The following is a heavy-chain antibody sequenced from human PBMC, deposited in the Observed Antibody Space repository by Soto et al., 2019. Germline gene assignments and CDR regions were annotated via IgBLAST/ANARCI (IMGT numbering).Heavy chain of an antibody. V-gene: IGHV1-3*01. D-gene: IGHD5-18*01. CDR3: ARPLVDGYIYGPLLG. CDR2: INAGNGNT. Sequence: ASVKVSCKASGYTFSSYTMQWVRQAPGQRLEWMGWINAGNGNTKYSQKFQGRVTITRDSSASTAYMELSSLRSEDTAVYYCARPLVDGYIYGPLLGWGQGTLVTVSS. J-gene: IGHJ4*02. CDR1: GYTFSSYT.